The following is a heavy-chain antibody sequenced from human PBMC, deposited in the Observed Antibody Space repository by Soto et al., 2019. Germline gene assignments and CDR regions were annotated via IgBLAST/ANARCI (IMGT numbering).Heavy chain of an antibody. CDR1: GGTFSSYA. Sequence: QVQLVQSGAEVKKPGSSVKVSCKASGGTFSSYAISWVRQAPGQGLEWMGGIIPIFGTANYAQKFQGRVTITADESIRIPLLQLSSLRSQDTAVYYCARGPLRGDYLIDYWGQGTLVTVSS. J-gene: IGHJ4*02. V-gene: IGHV1-69*12. D-gene: IGHD4-17*01. CDR2: IIPIFGTA. CDR3: ARGPLRGDYLIDY.